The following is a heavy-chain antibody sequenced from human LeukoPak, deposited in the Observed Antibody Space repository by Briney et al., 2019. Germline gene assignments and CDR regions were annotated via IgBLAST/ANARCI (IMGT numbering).Heavy chain of an antibody. CDR3: ARHQFWSGYYPRPLDY. CDR1: GGSFSEYY. V-gene: IGHV4-34*01. D-gene: IGHD3-3*01. Sequence: SETLPLTCAVYGGSFSEYYLSWIRQPPGKGLEWVGEINQSGSTNYNAALKSRVFISLETYKNQSFLMLSTVTASDTAVYYCARHQFWSGYYPRPLDYWGQGTLVTASS. CDR2: INQSGST. J-gene: IGHJ4*02.